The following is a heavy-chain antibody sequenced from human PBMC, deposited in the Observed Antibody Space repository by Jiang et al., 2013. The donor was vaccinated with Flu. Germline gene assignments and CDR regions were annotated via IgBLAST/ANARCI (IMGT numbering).Heavy chain of an antibody. D-gene: IGHD2-21*02. CDR2: IYHSGTT. CDR1: GYSITSGSY. CDR3: ATYVTVTAFEAFDI. Sequence: GSGLVKPSETLSLTCAVSGYSITSGSYWAWIRQPPGKGLEWIGNIYHSGTTYYNPSLQSRVTISVDTSKNHFLLKVNSVTAADTALYYCATYVTVTAFEAFDIWGQGTNGHRLF. J-gene: IGHJ3*02. V-gene: IGHV4-38-2*01.